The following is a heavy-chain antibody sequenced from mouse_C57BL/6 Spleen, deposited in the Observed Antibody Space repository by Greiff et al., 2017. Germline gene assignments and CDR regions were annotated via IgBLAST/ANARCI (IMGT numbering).Heavy chain of an antibody. CDR1: GYTFTSYW. D-gene: IGHD2-10*02. V-gene: IGHV1-74*01. CDR2: IHPSDSDT. J-gene: IGHJ3*01. CDR3: AYSIPAWFAY. Sequence: QVQLQQPGAELVKPGASVKVSCKASGYTFTSYWMHWVKQRPGQGLEWIGMIHPSDSDTNYNKKFKGKATLTVDKSSSTAYMQLSSLTSEDSAVYYCAYSIPAWFAYWGQGTLVTVSA.